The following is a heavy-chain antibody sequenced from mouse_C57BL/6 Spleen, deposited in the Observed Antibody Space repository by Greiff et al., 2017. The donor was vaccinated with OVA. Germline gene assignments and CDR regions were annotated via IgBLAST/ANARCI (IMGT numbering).Heavy chain of an antibody. CDR3: ARALSYYYGSSHWYFDV. Sequence: QVQLKESGAELVRPGASVKLSCKASGYTFTDYYINWVKQRPGQGLEWIARIYPGSGNTYYNEKFKGKATLTAEKSSSTAYMQLSSLTSEDSAVYFCARALSYYYGSSHWYFDVWGTGTTVTVSS. D-gene: IGHD1-1*01. V-gene: IGHV1-76*01. CDR2: IYPGSGNT. J-gene: IGHJ1*03. CDR1: GYTFTDYY.